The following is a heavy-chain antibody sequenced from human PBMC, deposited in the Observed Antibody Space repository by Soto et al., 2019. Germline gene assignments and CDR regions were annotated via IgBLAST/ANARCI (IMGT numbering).Heavy chain of an antibody. J-gene: IGHJ5*02. CDR3: ARVPGP. CDR2: IYFSGIT. Sequence: PSETLSLTCSVSNGSVSSPLSYWGWIRQPPGKRLQWIGFIYFSGITSYNPSLKSRVTISVDRSKNQFSLELSSVTAADTAVYYCARVPGPWGQGTLVTVSS. CDR1: NGSVSSPLSY. V-gene: IGHV4-39*07.